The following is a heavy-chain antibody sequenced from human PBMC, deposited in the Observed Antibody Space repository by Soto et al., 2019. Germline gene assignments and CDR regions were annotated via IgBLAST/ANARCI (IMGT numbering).Heavy chain of an antibody. CDR1: GFTFSSYA. CDR3: AKNPYSGGSSVRHY. Sequence: LSLSCAASGFTFSSYALSWFRQAPGKGLEWVSAISGSGGSTYYADSVKDRFTISRDNSKNTLYLQMNSLRAEDTAVYYCAKNPYSGGSSVRHYWGQGTLVTVSS. D-gene: IGHD2-15*01. CDR2: ISGSGGST. V-gene: IGHV3-23*01. J-gene: IGHJ4*02.